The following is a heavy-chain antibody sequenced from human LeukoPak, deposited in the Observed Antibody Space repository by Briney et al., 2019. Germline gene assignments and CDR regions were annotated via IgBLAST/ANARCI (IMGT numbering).Heavy chain of an antibody. Sequence: GWPLRLSCAASGFTFSSYSMNWVCQAPGKGLEGVSSISSSSSYIYYADSVKGRFTISRDNAKNSLYLQMNSLRAEDTAVYYCARDGGLYDPNYWGQGTLVTVSS. CDR1: GFTFSSYS. V-gene: IGHV3-21*01. J-gene: IGHJ4*02. CDR3: ARDGGLYDPNY. D-gene: IGHD1-1*01. CDR2: ISSSSSYI.